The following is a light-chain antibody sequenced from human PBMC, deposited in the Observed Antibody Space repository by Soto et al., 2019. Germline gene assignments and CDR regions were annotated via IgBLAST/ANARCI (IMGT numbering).Light chain of an antibody. Sequence: EIVLTQSPGTLSVSPGERATISCRASQSVSSSYLAWYQQKPCQAPRLLIYGVSSRATGIPDRYSGIGSATDFILTVSRLEPEDFALYYCQQYGNSPFTFGPGTKVEI. CDR1: QSVSSSY. J-gene: IGKJ3*01. CDR2: GVS. CDR3: QQYGNSPFT. V-gene: IGKV3-20*01.